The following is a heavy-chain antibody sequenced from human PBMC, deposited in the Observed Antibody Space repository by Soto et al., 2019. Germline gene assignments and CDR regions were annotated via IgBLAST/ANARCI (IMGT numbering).Heavy chain of an antibody. Sequence: SETLSLTCAVSGGLISSGGYYWNCIRQAPGKGLEWIGYIYYSGGTKYSPSLKSRGTISVGACKNQFPLNRSSVTAADTAVYYCARGLSRLLWFGELLSQWYNWFDPWGQGTLVTVSS. CDR3: ARGLSRLLWFGELLSQWYNWFDP. CDR2: IYYSGGT. J-gene: IGHJ5*02. V-gene: IGHV4-61*08. D-gene: IGHD3-10*01. CDR1: GGLISSGGYY.